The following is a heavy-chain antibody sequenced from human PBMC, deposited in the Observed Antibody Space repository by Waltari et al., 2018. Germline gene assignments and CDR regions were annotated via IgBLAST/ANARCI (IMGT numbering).Heavy chain of an antibody. J-gene: IGHJ4*02. CDR3: VRGQGFLLDY. V-gene: IGHV3-7*01. CDR2: IKEDGSET. Sequence: EVQLVESGGGLVQPGGSLRLSCAASKFTFSAFWMNWVRQAPGKGLEWVALIKEDGSETHFVDSVKGRFTISRDNARNLLFLQMNNRRAEDTAVYYCVRGQGFLLDYWGQGTLVTVSS. CDR1: KFTFSAFW. D-gene: IGHD3-3*01.